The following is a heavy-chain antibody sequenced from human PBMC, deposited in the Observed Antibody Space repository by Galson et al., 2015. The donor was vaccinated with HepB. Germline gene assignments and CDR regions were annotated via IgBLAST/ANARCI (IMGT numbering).Heavy chain of an antibody. V-gene: IGHV3-23*01. CDR2: ISGSGGST. CDR3: ANPTWTPIVVVPGTHYGMDV. D-gene: IGHD2-2*01. J-gene: IGHJ6*02. Sequence: SLRLSCAASGFTFSSYAMSWVRQAPGKGLEWVSAISGSGGSTYYADSVKGRFTISRDNSKNTLYLQMNSLRAEDTAVYYCANPTWTPIVVVPGTHYGMDVWGQGTTVTVSS. CDR1: GFTFSSYA.